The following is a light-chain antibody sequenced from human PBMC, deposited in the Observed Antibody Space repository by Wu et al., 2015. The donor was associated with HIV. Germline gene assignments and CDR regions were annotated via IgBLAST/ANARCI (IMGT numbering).Light chain of an antibody. CDR3: QQRANWPLT. Sequence: EIVLTQSPGTLSLSPGERATLSCRASQSVRSSYLAWYQQKPGQAPRLLICDASNRATGIPARFSGGGSGTDFTLTISSLEPEDFAVYYCQQRANWPLTFGGGTKVEIK. V-gene: IGKV3D-20*02. CDR2: DAS. J-gene: IGKJ4*01. CDR1: QSVRSSY.